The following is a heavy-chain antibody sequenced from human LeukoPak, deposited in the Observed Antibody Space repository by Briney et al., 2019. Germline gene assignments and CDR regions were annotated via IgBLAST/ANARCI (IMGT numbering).Heavy chain of an antibody. D-gene: IGHD6-19*01. Sequence: PSETLSLTCTVPGGSISSYYWSWIRQPAGKGLEWIGRIYTSGSTNYNPSLKSRVTMSVDTSKNQFSLKLSSVTAADTAVYYCASGAVAGRYYYYYYYMDVWGKGTTVTVSS. CDR1: GGSISSYY. CDR2: IYTSGST. CDR3: ASGAVAGRYYYYYYYMDV. V-gene: IGHV4-4*07. J-gene: IGHJ6*03.